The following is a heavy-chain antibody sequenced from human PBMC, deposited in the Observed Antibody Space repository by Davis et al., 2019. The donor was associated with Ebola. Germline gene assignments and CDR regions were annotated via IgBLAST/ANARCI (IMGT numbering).Heavy chain of an antibody. J-gene: IGHJ4*02. V-gene: IGHV5-51*01. CDR3: ARLSGSGWTRRYFDY. D-gene: IGHD6-19*01. CDR1: GYSFEYYW. Sequence: GESLKISCRTSGYSFEYYWIAWVRQTAGKGLEWMGIISPDDSDPRYRPSFQGQITISVDKSISTAYLQWSSLKTTDTATYYCARLSGSGWTRRYFDYWGQGSLVTVSS. CDR2: ISPDDSDP.